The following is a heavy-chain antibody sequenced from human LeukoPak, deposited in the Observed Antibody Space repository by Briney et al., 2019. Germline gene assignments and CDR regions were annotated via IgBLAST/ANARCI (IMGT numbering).Heavy chain of an antibody. CDR3: TTDYYGSGSYPDAFDI. V-gene: IGHV3-15*01. CDR1: GFSFSNAW. CDR2: IKSKNAGGTT. D-gene: IGHD3-10*01. Sequence: GGALRLSCAASGFSFSNAWLSWVRQAPGTGLEGPGRIKSKNAGGTTESAVPVKGRFTISRDDSQNTLYLQMNSLKTEDTAVYYCTTDYYGSGSYPDAFDIWGRGTMVTVSS. J-gene: IGHJ3*02.